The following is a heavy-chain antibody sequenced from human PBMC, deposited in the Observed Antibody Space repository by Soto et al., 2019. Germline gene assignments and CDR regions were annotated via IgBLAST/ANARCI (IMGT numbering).Heavy chain of an antibody. CDR1: VFYFRSYE. CDR3: AKDGFPYYYDSSGPDAFDI. J-gene: IGHJ3*02. CDR2: ISGSGCST. V-gene: IGHV3-23*01. D-gene: IGHD3-22*01. Sequence: GGSLRLSCVASVFYFRSYEMNWVRQAPGKGLEWVSAISGSGCSTYYADSVKGRFTISRDNSKNTLYLQMNSMRAEDTAVYYCAKDGFPYYYDSSGPDAFDIWGQGTMVTVSS.